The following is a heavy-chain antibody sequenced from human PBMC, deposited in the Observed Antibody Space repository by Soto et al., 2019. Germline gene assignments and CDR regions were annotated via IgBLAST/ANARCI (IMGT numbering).Heavy chain of an antibody. Sequence: SLRLSCAASGFTFSSYGMHWVRQAPGKGLEWVAVIWYDGSNKYYADSVKGRFTISRDNSKNTLYLQMNSLRAEDTAVYYCATTTLLPAASPIDYWGQGTLVTVSS. J-gene: IGHJ4*02. CDR3: ATTTLLPAASPIDY. CDR2: IWYDGSNK. D-gene: IGHD6-13*01. CDR1: GFTFSSYG. V-gene: IGHV3-33*01.